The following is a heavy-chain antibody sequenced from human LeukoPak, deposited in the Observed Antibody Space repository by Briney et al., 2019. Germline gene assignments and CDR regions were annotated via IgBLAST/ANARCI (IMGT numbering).Heavy chain of an antibody. CDR1: GDSVSSNSAA. CDR2: TYYRSKWYN. Sequence: TLSLTCAISGDSVSSNSAAWNWIRQSPSRGLEWLGRTYYRSKWYNDYAVSVKSRITINPGTSKNQFSLQLDSVTPEDTAVYYCCHSLSGRTGAFDIWGRGTVVTVSS. D-gene: IGHD2-21*01. V-gene: IGHV6-1*01. CDR3: CHSLSGRTGAFDI. J-gene: IGHJ3*02.